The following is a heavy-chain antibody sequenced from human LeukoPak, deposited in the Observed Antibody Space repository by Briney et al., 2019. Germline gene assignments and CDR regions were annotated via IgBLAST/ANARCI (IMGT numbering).Heavy chain of an antibody. CDR2: INPNSGGT. V-gene: IGHV1-2*02. CDR3: ATLGSGSPFYGMDV. CDR1: GYTFTGYY. Sequence: ASVKVSCKASGYTFTGYYMHWVRQAPGQGLEWVGWINPNSGGTNYAQKFQGRVTMTRDTSISTAYMELSRLRSDDTAVYYCATLGSGSPFYGMDVWGQGTTVTVSS. D-gene: IGHD3-10*01. J-gene: IGHJ6*02.